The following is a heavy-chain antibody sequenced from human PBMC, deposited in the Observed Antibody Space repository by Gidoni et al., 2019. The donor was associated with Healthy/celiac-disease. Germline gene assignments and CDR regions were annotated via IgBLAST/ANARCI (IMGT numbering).Heavy chain of an antibody. D-gene: IGHD3-3*01. CDR2: INAGNGNT. CDR1: GCTFTSYA. V-gene: IGHV1-3*01. Sequence: QVQLVQSGAEVKKPGASVKVSCKASGCTFTSYAMHWVRQAPGQRLEWMGWINAGNGNTKYSQKFQGRVTITRDTSASTAYMELSSLRSEDTAVYYCASSFNTYYDFWSGYSDGMDVWGQGTTVTVSS. J-gene: IGHJ6*02. CDR3: ASSFNTYYDFWSGYSDGMDV.